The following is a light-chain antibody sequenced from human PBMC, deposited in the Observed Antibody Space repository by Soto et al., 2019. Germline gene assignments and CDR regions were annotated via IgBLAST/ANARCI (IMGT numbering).Light chain of an antibody. CDR2: VAS. CDR3: QQSYSAPVT. J-gene: IGKJ2*01. CDR1: QSINTY. Sequence: DIPMTQSPSSLSASVGDRVTITCRASQSINTYLNWYQQKPGTAPKLLIYVASILQSGVPSRFSGSGSGTDFTLTITSLQPEDCATYYCQQSYSAPVTFGQGTKLEIK. V-gene: IGKV1-39*01.